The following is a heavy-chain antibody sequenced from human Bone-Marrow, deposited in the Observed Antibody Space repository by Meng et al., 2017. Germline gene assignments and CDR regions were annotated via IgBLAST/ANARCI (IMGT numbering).Heavy chain of an antibody. CDR1: GYSFTDYW. V-gene: IGHV5-51*01. D-gene: IGHD4-17*01. CDR2: IYPGDSDT. J-gene: IGHJ2*01. CDR3: ARSPTTVSNPTHFDL. Sequence: GESLKISCEGSGYSFTDYWIAWVRQMPGKGLEWMGIIYPGDSDTRYGPSFQGQVTISAVNSISTAYIQWNSLKASDSAMYYCARSPTTVSNPTHFDLWGRGNLV.